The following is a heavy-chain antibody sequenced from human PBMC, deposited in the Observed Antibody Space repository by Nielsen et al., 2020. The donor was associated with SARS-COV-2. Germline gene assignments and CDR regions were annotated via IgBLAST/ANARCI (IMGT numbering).Heavy chain of an antibody. D-gene: IGHD3-3*01. CDR2: VSRDGCDT. CDR1: GFTFTNYG. J-gene: IGHJ4*02. V-gene: IGHV3-30*18. CDR3: AKDDWSGAHQNGSDY. Sequence: GESLKISCAASGFTFTNYGMHWVRQVAGKGLEWVAIVSRDGCDTFYVDSVKGRFTISRGNSKNTVHLQMNSLRAKDTAVYHCAKDDWSGAHQNGSDYWGQGTLVTVSS.